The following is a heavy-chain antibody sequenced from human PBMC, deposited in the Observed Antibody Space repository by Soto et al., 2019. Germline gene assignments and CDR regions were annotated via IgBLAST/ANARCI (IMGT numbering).Heavy chain of an antibody. CDR3: ARVSFCWCYYYYYGMYV. CDR1: GFTLRRNY. J-gene: IGHJ6*02. CDR2: IYSGGST. Sequence: GGSLRLSCAASGFTLRRNYMSWVRQAPGKGLEWVSVIYSGGSTYYADSVKGRFTISRDNSKNTLYLQMNSLRAEDTAVYYCARVSFCWCYYYYYGMYVCARSTTVPVSS. D-gene: IGHD2-8*02. V-gene: IGHV3-66*01.